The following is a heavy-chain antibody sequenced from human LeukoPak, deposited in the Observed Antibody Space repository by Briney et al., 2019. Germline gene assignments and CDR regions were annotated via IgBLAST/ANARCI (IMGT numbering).Heavy chain of an antibody. J-gene: IGHJ4*02. CDR1: GYTFTSYD. V-gene: IGHV1-8*01. D-gene: IGHD2-2*01. Sequence: ASVKVSCKASGYTFTSYDINWVRQATGQGLAWMGWVNPNSGNTGYAQKFQGRVTMTRSTSISTAYMELSGLRSEDTAVYYCTKSSSNYHFEYWGQGTLLTVSS. CDR2: VNPNSGNT. CDR3: TKSSSNYHFEY.